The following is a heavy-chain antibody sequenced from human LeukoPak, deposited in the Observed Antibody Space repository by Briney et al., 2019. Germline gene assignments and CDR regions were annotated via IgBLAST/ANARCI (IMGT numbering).Heavy chain of an antibody. Sequence: ASVTVSCKASGYTFTGYYMHWVRQAPGQGLEWMGWINPNSGGTNYAQKFQGRVTMTRDTSISTAYMELSRLRSDDTAVYYCARETPAAEGYDNWFDPWGQGTLVTVSS. CDR1: GYTFTGYY. CDR3: ARETPAAEGYDNWFDP. CDR2: INPNSGGT. J-gene: IGHJ5*02. V-gene: IGHV1-2*02. D-gene: IGHD6-25*01.